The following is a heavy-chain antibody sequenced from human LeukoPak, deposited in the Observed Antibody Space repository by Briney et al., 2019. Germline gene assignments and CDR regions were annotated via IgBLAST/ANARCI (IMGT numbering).Heavy chain of an antibody. CDR1: GFTFSSYW. V-gene: IGHV3-74*01. D-gene: IGHD2-8*01. CDR2: INSDGSST. J-gene: IGHJ6*03. CDR3: AARGYCTNGVCYTEPVAYYYYYMDV. Sequence: PGGSLRLSCAASGFTFSSYWMHWVRQAPGKGLVWVSRINSDGSSTSYADSVKGRFTISRDNAKNTLYLQMNSLRAEDTAVYYCAARGYCTNGVCYTEPVAYYYYYMDVWGKGTTVTVSS.